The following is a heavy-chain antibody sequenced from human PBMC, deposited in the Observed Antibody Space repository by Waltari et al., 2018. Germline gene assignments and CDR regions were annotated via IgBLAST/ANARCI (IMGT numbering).Heavy chain of an antibody. J-gene: IGHJ4*02. V-gene: IGHV3-23*03. CDR2: IYSGGST. D-gene: IGHD3-3*01. Sequence: EVQLLESGGGLVQPGGSLRLSCAASGFTFRSYAMSWVRQAPGKGREWVSVIYSGGSTYYADSVKGRFTISRDNSKNTLYLQMNSLRAEDTAVYDCAKWMEEWLLSSLDYWGQGTLVTVSS. CDR1: GFTFRSYA. CDR3: AKWMEEWLLSSLDY.